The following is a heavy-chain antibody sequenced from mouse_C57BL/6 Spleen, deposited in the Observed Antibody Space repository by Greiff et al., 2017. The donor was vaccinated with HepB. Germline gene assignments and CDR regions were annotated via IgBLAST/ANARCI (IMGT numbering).Heavy chain of an antibody. CDR1: GYTFTSYW. CDR2: IDPSDSYT. V-gene: IGHV1-59*01. CDR3: ANDGLDY. J-gene: IGHJ2*01. Sequence: QVQLQQPGAELVRPGTSVKLSCKASGYTFTSYWMHWVKQRPGQGLEWIGVIDPSDSYTNYNQKFKGKATLTVDTSSSTAYMQLSSLTSEDSAVYYCANDGLDYWGQGTTLTVSS. D-gene: IGHD2-3*01.